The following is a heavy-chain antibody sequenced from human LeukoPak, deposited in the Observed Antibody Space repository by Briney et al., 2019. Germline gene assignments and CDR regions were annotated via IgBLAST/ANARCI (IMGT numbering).Heavy chain of an antibody. CDR1: GFTFSSYW. V-gene: IGHV3-7*03. Sequence: PGGSLRLSCAASGFTFSSYWMSWVRQAPGRGLEWVANIKKDGSDKFYVDSVKGRFTISRDNGEDSLYLQMNSLRVEDTAVYYCARDFEFGDENDCWGQGALVTVSS. J-gene: IGHJ4*02. CDR2: IKKDGSDK. D-gene: IGHD4-17*01. CDR3: ARDFEFGDENDC.